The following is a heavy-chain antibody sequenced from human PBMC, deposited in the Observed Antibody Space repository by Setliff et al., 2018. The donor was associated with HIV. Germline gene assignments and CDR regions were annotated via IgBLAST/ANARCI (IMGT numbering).Heavy chain of an antibody. Sequence: ASVKVSCKASGYTFTGYYMHWVRQAPGQGLEWMGWISTYNGNTNYAQKFQGRVTMTTDTSTSTAYMELRSLRSDDTAVYYCARDFVEGIAVTDWFDPWGQGTLVTVPQ. CDR2: ISTYNGNT. CDR3: ARDFVEGIAVTDWFDP. CDR1: GYTFTGYY. J-gene: IGHJ5*02. D-gene: IGHD6-19*01. V-gene: IGHV1-18*04.